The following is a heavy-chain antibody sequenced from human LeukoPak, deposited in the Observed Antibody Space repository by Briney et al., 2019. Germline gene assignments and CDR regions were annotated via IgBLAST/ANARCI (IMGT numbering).Heavy chain of an antibody. Sequence: ASVKVSCKASGYTFTCYYMHWVRQAPGQGLEWMGMINPSGGDTNYAQNFQGRVTMTRDTSTSTVYVELSSLRSEDTAVYFCARPRLFSSGWYPGYFDLWGRGTLVTVSS. CDR1: GYTFTCYY. CDR2: INPSGGDT. V-gene: IGHV1-46*01. D-gene: IGHD6-19*01. CDR3: ARPRLFSSGWYPGYFDL. J-gene: IGHJ2*01.